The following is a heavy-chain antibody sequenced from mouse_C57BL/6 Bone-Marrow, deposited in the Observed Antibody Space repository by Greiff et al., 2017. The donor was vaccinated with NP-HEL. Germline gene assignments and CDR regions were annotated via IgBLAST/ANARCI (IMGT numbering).Heavy chain of an antibody. CDR2: IHPNSGST. Sequence: QVQLQQPGAELVKPGASVKLSCKASGYTFTSYWMHWVKQRPGQGLEWIGMIHPNSGSTNYNEKFKSKATLTVDKSSSTAYMQLSSLTSEDSAVYYCARKLRRYYAMDYWGQGTSVTVSS. D-gene: IGHD4-1*01. CDR1: GYTFTSYW. J-gene: IGHJ4*01. V-gene: IGHV1-64*01. CDR3: ARKLRRYYAMDY.